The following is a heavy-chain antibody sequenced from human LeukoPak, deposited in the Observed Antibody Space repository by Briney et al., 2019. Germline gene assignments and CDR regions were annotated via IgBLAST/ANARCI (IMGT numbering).Heavy chain of an antibody. V-gene: IGHV5-51*01. CDR2: IYPGDSDT. CDR1: GYSFTSYW. Sequence: GESLKISWKGSGYSFTSYWIGLVRPMPGKGLELMGIIYPGDSDTRYSPSFQGQVTISADKSISTAYLQWSSMKASDTAMYYCARPDSHEEPAFEYWGQGTLVTVSS. J-gene: IGHJ4*02. D-gene: IGHD6-25*01. CDR3: ARPDSHEEPAFEY.